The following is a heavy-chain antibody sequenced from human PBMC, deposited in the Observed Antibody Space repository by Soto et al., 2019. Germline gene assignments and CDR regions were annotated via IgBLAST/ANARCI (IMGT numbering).Heavy chain of an antibody. D-gene: IGHD3-3*02. CDR2: IYASGTT. Sequence: LSLTCTVSGGSIGSFYWSWIRQPPGGTLDWIGYIYASGTTTYNPSLESRVTMSVDMPNNEFSLDLTSVTAADTAVYYCARSHSFDGSIYHYYFDFWGQRTLVTVSS. CDR1: GGSIGSFY. J-gene: IGHJ4*02. V-gene: IGHV4-59*01. CDR3: ARSHSFDGSIYHYYFDF.